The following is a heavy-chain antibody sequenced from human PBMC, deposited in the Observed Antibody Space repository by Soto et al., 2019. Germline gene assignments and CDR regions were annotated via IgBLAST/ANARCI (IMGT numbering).Heavy chain of an antibody. CDR1: GYSFTNYW. CDR3: ARHGFYGDYSSNYFDT. CDR2: IYPSDSDT. Sequence: PGESLKISCKGSGYSFTNYWIAWVRQMPGKGLEYMGIIYPSDSDTRYSPSFQGQVTISADKSISTAYLQWSSLKASDTAIYYCARHGFYGDYSSNYFDTWGQGTQVPVSS. D-gene: IGHD4-17*01. V-gene: IGHV5-51*01. J-gene: IGHJ5*02.